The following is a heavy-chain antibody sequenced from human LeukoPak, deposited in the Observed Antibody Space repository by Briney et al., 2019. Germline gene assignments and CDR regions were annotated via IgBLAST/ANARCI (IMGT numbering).Heavy chain of an antibody. D-gene: IGHD3-3*01. CDR3: ARSASSGYHIAFDY. V-gene: IGHV3-53*01. Sequence: GGSLRLSCAASGFTVSSNYMSWVRQAPGKGLEWVSVIYSGGITYYADSVKGRFTISRDNSKNTLYLQMNSLRAEDTAVYYCARSASSGYHIAFDYWGQGTLVTVSS. J-gene: IGHJ4*02. CDR1: GFTVSSNY. CDR2: IYSGGIT.